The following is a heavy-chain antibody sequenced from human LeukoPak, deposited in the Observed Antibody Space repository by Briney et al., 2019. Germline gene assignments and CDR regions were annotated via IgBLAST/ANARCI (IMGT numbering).Heavy chain of an antibody. CDR1: GFTFDHYS. CDR3: AKDGKNYFDY. CDR2: ISWDGGST. J-gene: IGHJ4*02. Sequence: GGSLRLSCAASGFTFDHYSMHWVRQAPGKGLEWVSLISWDGGSTYYADSVKGRFTICRDNSKNSLSLQMNSLRAEDTALYYCAKDGKNYFDYWGQGTLVTVSS. V-gene: IGHV3-43*01.